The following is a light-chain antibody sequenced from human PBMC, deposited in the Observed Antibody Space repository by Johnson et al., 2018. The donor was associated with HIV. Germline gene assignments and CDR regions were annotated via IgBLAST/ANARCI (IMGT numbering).Light chain of an antibody. V-gene: IGLV1-51*01. CDR1: SSNIGNNY. CDR2: DDN. J-gene: IGLJ1*01. CDR3: GTWDSSLVGV. Sequence: HSVLTHPPSVSAAPGQKVTISCSGRSSNIGNNYVSWYQQLQGTAPKLLIYDDNKRPSGIQDRFTGLTTGTPATLGINGLQTGDEADYYCGTWDSSLVGVFGTGTKVTVL.